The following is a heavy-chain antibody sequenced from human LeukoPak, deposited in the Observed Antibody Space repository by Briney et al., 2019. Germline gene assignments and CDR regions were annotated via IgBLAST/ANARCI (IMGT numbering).Heavy chain of an antibody. D-gene: IGHD5-18*01. CDR3: AILRTAMTTNNVCDP. CDR1: GSSFTSYW. Sequence: GASLHISCKASGSSFTSYWIGWVRQMPGKGLEWMGIIYPGDSDTRYSPSFHGQVTISADKSISTAYLQWSSLKSSDTAMYYCAILRTAMTTNNVCDPWGQGTRVTVSS. CDR2: IYPGDSDT. V-gene: IGHV5-51*01. J-gene: IGHJ5*02.